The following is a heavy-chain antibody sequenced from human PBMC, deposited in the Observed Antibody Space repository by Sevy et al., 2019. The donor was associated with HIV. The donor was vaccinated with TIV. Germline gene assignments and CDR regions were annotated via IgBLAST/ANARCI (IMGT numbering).Heavy chain of an antibody. V-gene: IGHV3-30*02. Sequence: GGSLRLSCAASGFTFSSYGMHRVRQAPGKGLEWVAFIRYDGSNKYYADSVKGRFTISRDNSKNTLYLQMNSLRAEDTAVYYCAAQREYCSGGSCYSVVYYYYGMDVWGQGTTVTVSS. D-gene: IGHD2-15*01. CDR3: AAQREYCSGGSCYSVVYYYYGMDV. CDR2: IRYDGSNK. J-gene: IGHJ6*02. CDR1: GFTFSSYG.